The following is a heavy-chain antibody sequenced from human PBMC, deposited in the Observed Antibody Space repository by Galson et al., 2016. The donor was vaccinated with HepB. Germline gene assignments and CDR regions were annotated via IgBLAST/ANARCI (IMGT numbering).Heavy chain of an antibody. Sequence: SLRLSCAASGFTFSNYAMTWVRQAPGKGLEWVSGINGGGANTHYANAVKGRFTISRDNPNTTLYLQMNSLRAEDTALYFCARNSNSWAPFDYWGQGRLVTVSS. CDR1: GFTFSNYA. J-gene: IGHJ4*02. D-gene: IGHD6-13*01. V-gene: IGHV3-23*01. CDR2: INGGGANT. CDR3: ARNSNSWAPFDY.